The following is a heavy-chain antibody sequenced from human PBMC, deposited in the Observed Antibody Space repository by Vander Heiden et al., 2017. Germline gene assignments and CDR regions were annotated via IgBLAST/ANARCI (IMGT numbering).Heavy chain of an antibody. CDR2: IYPGYSDT. V-gene: IGHV5-51*01. CDR1: GSSFTNYW. Sequence: VQLVQSGAEVKEPGESLRISCKGSGSSFTNYWIGWVRQLPGQCLEWMGIIYPGYSDTRDSPAVQGQVTISADKSSITAYLQWSRMTASDTAMYHCARGPAGSLKWLDHWGQGTMVTVFS. J-gene: IGHJ5*02. CDR3: ARGPAGSLKWLDH. D-gene: IGHD6-13*01.